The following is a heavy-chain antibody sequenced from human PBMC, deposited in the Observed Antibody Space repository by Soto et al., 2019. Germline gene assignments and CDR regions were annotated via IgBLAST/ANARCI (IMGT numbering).Heavy chain of an antibody. J-gene: IGHJ6*02. D-gene: IGHD1-26*01. CDR3: ARVGATGYYYYYGMDV. CDR2: ISYDGSNK. CDR1: GSTFSSYA. Sequence: GGSLRLSCAASGSTFSSYAMHWVRQAPGKGLEWVAVISYDGSNKYYADSVKGRFTISRDNSKNTLYLQMNSLRAEDTAVYYCARVGATGYYYYYGMDVWGQGTTVTVSS. V-gene: IGHV3-30-3*01.